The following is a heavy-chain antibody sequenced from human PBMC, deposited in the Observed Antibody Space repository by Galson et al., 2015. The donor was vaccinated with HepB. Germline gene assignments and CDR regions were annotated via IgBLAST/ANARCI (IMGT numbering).Heavy chain of an antibody. V-gene: IGHV4-59*01. J-gene: IGHJ4*02. D-gene: IGHD5-24*01. CDR2: IYYSGST. CDR1: GGSISSYY. CDR3: ASSRDGYNLPFDY. Sequence: ETLSLTCTVSGGSISSYYWSWIRQPPGKGLEWIGYIYYSGSTNYNPSLKSRVTISVDTSKNQFSLKLSSMTAADTAVYYCASSRDGYNLPFDYWGQGTLVTVSS.